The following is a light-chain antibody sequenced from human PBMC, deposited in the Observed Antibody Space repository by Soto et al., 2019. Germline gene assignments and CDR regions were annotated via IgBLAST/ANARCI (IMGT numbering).Light chain of an antibody. CDR3: QLYKSYST. CDR1: HSLNSR. CDR2: DAS. V-gene: IGKV1-5*01. J-gene: IGKJ1*01. Sequence: IPLSQSPSTLSASVGDRVTLTSRASHSLNSRLAWYQPSPGKGPHILIYDASTLESGVTSRFSGSGSGTEFTITINSLQPDDIATYLRQLYKSYSTFGRGTKVDIK.